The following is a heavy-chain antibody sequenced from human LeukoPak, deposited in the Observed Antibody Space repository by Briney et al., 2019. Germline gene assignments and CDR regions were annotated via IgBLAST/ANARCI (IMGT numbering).Heavy chain of an antibody. CDR1: GFTFSDYY. CDR2: ISSSSSYT. CDR3: ASSTGDSTPVAAFDI. V-gene: IGHV3-11*06. Sequence: GGSLRLSCAASGFTFSDYYMSWIRQAPGKGLEWVSYISSSSSYTNYADSVKGRFTISRDNAKNSLYLQMNSLRAEDTAVYYCASSTGDSTPVAAFDIWGQGTMVTVSS. J-gene: IGHJ3*02. D-gene: IGHD6-13*01.